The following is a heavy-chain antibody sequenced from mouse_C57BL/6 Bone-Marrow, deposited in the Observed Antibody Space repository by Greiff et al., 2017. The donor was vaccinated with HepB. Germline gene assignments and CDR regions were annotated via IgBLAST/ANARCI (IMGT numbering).Heavy chain of an antibody. J-gene: IGHJ3*01. Sequence: EVQLQQSGPELVKPGASVKIPCKASGYTFTDYNMDWVKQSHGKSLEWIGDINPNNGGTIYNQKFKGKATLTVDKSSSTAYMELRSLTSEDTAVYYCARSWASGTRFAYWGQGTLVTVSA. CDR2: INPNNGGT. V-gene: IGHV1-18*01. D-gene: IGHD4-1*01. CDR3: ARSWASGTRFAY. CDR1: GYTFTDYN.